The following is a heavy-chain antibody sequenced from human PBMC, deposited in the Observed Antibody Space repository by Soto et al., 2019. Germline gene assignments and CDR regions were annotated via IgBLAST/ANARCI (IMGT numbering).Heavy chain of an antibody. CDR2: FSHVFGGP. D-gene: IGHD1-26*01. V-gene: IGHV1-69*13. J-gene: IGHJ1*01. CDR1: GDTFSSYS. CDR3: ARGVTSGSFPPFAL. Sequence: QVHLVQSGAEVKKPGSSVKVSCTSSGDTFSSYSYSWVRLVPGQGLEWMGGFSHVFGGPNYAQNFLDRVTIXAXQXSRTVNLELSGVRSDDTAVYYCARGVTSGSFPPFALCGQGTLVTVSS.